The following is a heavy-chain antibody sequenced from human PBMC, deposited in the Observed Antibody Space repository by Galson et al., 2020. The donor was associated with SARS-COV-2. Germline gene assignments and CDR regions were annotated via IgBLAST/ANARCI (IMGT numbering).Heavy chain of an antibody. CDR3: ARYKRWNYEHWFDP. J-gene: IGHJ5*02. CDR1: GGSISSGDYY. Sequence: SETLSLTCTVSGGSISSGDYYWSWIRQPPGKGLEWIGYIYYSGSTYYNPSLKSRVTISVDTSKNQFYLKLSSVTAADTAVYYCARYKRWNYEHWFDPWGQGTLVTVSS. CDR2: IYYSGST. V-gene: IGHV4-30-4*01. D-gene: IGHD1-7*01.